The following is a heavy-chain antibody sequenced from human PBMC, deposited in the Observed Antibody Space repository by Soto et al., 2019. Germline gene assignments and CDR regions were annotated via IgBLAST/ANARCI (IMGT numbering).Heavy chain of an antibody. V-gene: IGHV3-21*01. CDR3: ARGSGYCSSTSCYGSDDAFDI. CDR2: ISSSSSYI. CDR1: GFTFSSYS. D-gene: IGHD2-2*03. J-gene: IGHJ3*02. Sequence: GGSLRLSCAASGFTFSSYSMNWVRQAPGKGLEWVSSISSSSSYIYYADSVKGRFTISRDNAKNSLYLQMNSLRAEDTAVDYWARGSGYCSSTSCYGSDDAFDIWGQGTMVTVSS.